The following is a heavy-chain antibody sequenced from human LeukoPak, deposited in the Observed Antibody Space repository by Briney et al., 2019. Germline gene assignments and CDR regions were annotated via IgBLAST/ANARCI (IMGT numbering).Heavy chain of an antibody. Sequence: SVKVSCKASGGTFSSYAISWVRQAPGQGLEWMGGIIPIFGTANYAQKFQGRVTITADESTSTAYLELRSLRSEDTAVYDCARGHSSSWPFDYWGQGTLVTVSS. V-gene: IGHV1-69*13. D-gene: IGHD6-13*01. J-gene: IGHJ4*02. CDR1: GGTFSSYA. CDR2: IIPIFGTA. CDR3: ARGHSSSWPFDY.